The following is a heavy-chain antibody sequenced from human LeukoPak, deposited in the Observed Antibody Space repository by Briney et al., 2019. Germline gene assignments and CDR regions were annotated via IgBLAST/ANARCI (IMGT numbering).Heavy chain of an antibody. J-gene: IGHJ4*02. V-gene: IGHV4-34*01. CDR2: INHSGST. D-gene: IGHD3-3*01. Sequence: SETLSLTCTVSGGSISSYYWSWIRQPPGKGLEWIGEINHSGSTNYNPSLKSRVTISVDTSKNQFSLKLSSVTAADTAVYYCARGDLKSGSNWGQGTLVTVSS. CDR1: GGSISSYY. CDR3: ARGDLKSGSN.